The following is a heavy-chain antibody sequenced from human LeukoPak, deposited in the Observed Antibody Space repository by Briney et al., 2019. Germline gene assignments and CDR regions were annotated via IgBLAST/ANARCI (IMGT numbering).Heavy chain of an antibody. J-gene: IGHJ6*02. D-gene: IGHD4-17*01. CDR1: GGTFSSYA. CDR3: ARGSYTVTTHGYYYGMDV. CDR2: IIPILGIA. V-gene: IGHV1-69*04. Sequence: SVKVSCKASGGTFSSYAVSWVRQAPGQGLERMGRIIPILGIANYAQKFQGRVTITADKSTSTAYMELSSLRSEDTAVYYCARGSYTVTTHGYYYGMDVWGQGTTVTVSS.